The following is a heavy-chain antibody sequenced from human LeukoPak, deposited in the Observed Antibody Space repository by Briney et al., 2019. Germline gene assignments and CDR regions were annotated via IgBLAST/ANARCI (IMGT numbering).Heavy chain of an antibody. CDR2: INTNTGNP. J-gene: IGHJ4*02. CDR1: GYTFTSYA. CDR3: ARAGMVRGVHYGGY. V-gene: IGHV7-4-1*02. D-gene: IGHD3-10*01. Sequence: GASVKVSRKASGYTFTSYAMNWVRQAPGQGLEWMGWINTNTGNPTYAQGFTGRFVFSLDTSVSTAYLQISSLKAEDTAVYYCARAGMVRGVHYGGYWGQGTLVTVSS.